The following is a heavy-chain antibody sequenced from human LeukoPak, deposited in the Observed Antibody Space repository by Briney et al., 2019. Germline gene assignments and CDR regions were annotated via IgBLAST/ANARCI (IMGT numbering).Heavy chain of an antibody. CDR1: GFTFSSYS. CDR3: ARGHFGDAFDI. CDR2: ISSSSSYI. V-gene: IGHV3-21*01. D-gene: IGHD3-10*01. J-gene: IGHJ3*02. Sequence: GGSLRLSCAASGFTFSSYSMNWVRQAPGKGLEWVSSISSSSSYIYYADSVKGRFTISRDNAKNSLYLQMNSLRAEDTAVYYRARGHFGDAFDIWGQGTMVTVSP.